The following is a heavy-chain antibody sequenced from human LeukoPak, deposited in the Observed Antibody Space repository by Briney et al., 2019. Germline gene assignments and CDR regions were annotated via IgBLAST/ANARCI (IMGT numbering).Heavy chain of an antibody. V-gene: IGHV4-34*01. D-gene: IGHD2-21*02. CDR2: INHSGST. CDR1: GGSFSGYY. Sequence: SETLSLTCVVYGGSFSGYYWSWIRQPPGKGLEWIGEINHSGSTNYNPSLKSRVTISVDTSKNQFSLKLSSVTAADTAVYYCARFVVVTDWFDPWGQGTLVTVSS. CDR3: ARFVVVTDWFDP. J-gene: IGHJ5*02.